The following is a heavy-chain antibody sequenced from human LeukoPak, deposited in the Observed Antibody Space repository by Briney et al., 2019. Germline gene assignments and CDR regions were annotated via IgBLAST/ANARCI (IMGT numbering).Heavy chain of an antibody. V-gene: IGHV1-46*01. Sequence: ASVKVSCKASGYTFTGYYMHWVRQAPGQGLEWMGIINPSGGSTSYAQKFRGRVTMTRDTSTSTVYMELSSLRSEDTAVYYCARPGNLVYNWFDPWGQGTLVTVSS. CDR1: GYTFTGYY. J-gene: IGHJ5*02. CDR2: INPSGGST. CDR3: ARPGNLVYNWFDP. D-gene: IGHD1-14*01.